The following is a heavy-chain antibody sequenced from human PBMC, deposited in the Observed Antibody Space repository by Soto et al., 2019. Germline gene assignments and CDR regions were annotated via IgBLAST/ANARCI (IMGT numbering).Heavy chain of an antibody. CDR1: GFTFSSYG. CDR3: ARDHRSYYDSSGYSPMDV. J-gene: IGHJ6*02. CDR2: IWYDGSNK. D-gene: IGHD3-22*01. Sequence: PGGSLRLSCAASGFTFSSYGMHWVRQAPGKGLEWVAVIWYDGSNKYYADSVKGRFTISRDNSKNTLYLQMNSLRAEDTAVYYCARDHRSYYDSSGYSPMDVWGQGTTVTVS. V-gene: IGHV3-33*01.